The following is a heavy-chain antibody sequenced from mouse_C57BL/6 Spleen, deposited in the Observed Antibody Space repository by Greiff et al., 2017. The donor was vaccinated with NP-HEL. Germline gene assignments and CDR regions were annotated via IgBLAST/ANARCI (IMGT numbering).Heavy chain of an antibody. V-gene: IGHV1-15*01. CDR1: GYTFTDYE. CDR2: IDPETGGT. J-gene: IGHJ1*03. CDR3: TRPPNYVWYFDV. D-gene: IGHD2-1*01. Sequence: QVQLQQSGAELVRPGASVTLSCKASGYTFTDYEMHWVKQTPVHGLEWIGAIDPETGGTAYNQKFKGKAILTADKSSSTAYMELRSLTSEDSAVYYCTRPPNYVWYFDVWGTGTTVTVSS.